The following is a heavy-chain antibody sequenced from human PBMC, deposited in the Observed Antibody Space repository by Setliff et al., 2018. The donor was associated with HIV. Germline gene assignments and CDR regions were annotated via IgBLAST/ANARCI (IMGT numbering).Heavy chain of an antibody. CDR3: ARDFCSSTTCTNWFHP. V-gene: IGHV4-38-2*02. Sequence: SETLSLTCIVSGYSISSGYYWGWIRQPPGKGLEWIGTIYHSGSSYYNPSLKSRVTISVDTSKNQFSLNLSSVTAADTAVYYCARDFCSSTTCTNWFHPWGQGTLVTVSS. D-gene: IGHD2-2*01. CDR2: IYHSGSS. CDR1: GYSISSGYY. J-gene: IGHJ5*02.